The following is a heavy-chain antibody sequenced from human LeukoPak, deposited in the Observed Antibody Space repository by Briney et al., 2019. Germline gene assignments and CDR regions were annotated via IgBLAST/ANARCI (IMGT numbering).Heavy chain of an antibody. CDR3: ARAIRGSFYPSDH. D-gene: IGHD1-26*01. V-gene: IGHV4-59*01. J-gene: IGHJ4*02. Sequence: SETLSLTCTVSGGSISTYYYSWIRQPPGKRLEWIGYIDYSGNTQYNPSLQGRVTISVDTSRNQFSLQLGSVTAADTAVYYCARAIRGSFYPSDHWGQGTLVTVSS. CDR2: IDYSGNT. CDR1: GGSISTYY.